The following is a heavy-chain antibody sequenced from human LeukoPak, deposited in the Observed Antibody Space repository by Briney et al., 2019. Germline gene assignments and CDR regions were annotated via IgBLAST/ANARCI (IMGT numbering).Heavy chain of an antibody. Sequence: PSETLSLXCTVSGGSISSSSYYWGWIRQPPGKGLEWIGSIYYSGITYYNPSLKSRVTISVDTSKNQFSLKLSSVTAADTAVYYCARLTGVGVKIDYWGQGTLVTVSS. CDR2: IYYSGIT. J-gene: IGHJ4*02. CDR3: ARLTGVGVKIDY. V-gene: IGHV4-39*01. D-gene: IGHD3-10*01. CDR1: GGSISSSSYY.